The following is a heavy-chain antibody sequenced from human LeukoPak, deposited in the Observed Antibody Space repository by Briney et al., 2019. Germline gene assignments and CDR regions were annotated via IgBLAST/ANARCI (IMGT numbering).Heavy chain of an antibody. CDR3: ASRAGYTGSWSAFDY. D-gene: IGHD6-13*01. CDR2: IKQDGSVK. CDR1: TLTLNNYW. J-gene: IGHJ4*02. V-gene: IGHV3-7*05. Sequence: GSLRLSCTASTLTLNNYWMSWVRQAPGKGLEWVANIKQDGSVKYHVDSVKGRFTISRDNAKNSLYLQMNSLRAEDTVVYYCASRAGYTGSWSAFDYWGQGTLVTVSS.